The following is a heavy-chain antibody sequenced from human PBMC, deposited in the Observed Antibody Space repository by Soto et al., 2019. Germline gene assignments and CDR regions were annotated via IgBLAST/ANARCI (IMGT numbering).Heavy chain of an antibody. CDR3: ARDNGPEYFQH. Sequence: ASVKVSCKASGGTFSTYTITWVRQAPGQGLEWMGWIIAIIGKTNYAQKFQGRVTMTTDTSTSTAYMELRSLRSDDTAMYYCARDNGPEYFQHWGQGTLDTVSS. V-gene: IGHV1-18*01. J-gene: IGHJ1*01. D-gene: IGHD2-8*01. CDR1: GGTFSTYT. CDR2: IIAIIGKT.